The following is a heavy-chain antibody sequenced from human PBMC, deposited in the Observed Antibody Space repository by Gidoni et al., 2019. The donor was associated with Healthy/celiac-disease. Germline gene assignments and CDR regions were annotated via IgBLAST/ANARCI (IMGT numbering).Heavy chain of an antibody. CDR3: AKLIPAVTRSYGMDV. V-gene: IGHV3-30*18. D-gene: IGHD4-4*01. CDR1: GFTFSSYG. J-gene: IGHJ6*02. Sequence: QLQLVESGGGVIQPGRSLSLSCAASGFTFSSYGMHWVRQVPGKGLGWVAVISYDGSNKYYAESVKGRVTISRDNSKNTLYLQMNSLRAEDTAVYYCAKLIPAVTRSYGMDVWGQGTTVTVSS. CDR2: ISYDGSNK.